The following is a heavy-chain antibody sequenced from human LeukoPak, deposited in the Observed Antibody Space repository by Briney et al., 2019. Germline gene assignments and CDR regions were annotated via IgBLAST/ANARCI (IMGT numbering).Heavy chain of an antibody. CDR2: IGSSSSYI. Sequence: GGSLRLSCAASGFTFSSYSMNWVRQAPGKGLEWVSSIGSSSSYIYYADSVKGRFTISRDNAKNSLYLQMNSLRAEDTAVYYCASQGVGIFDYWGQGTLVTVSS. CDR3: ASQGVGIFDY. V-gene: IGHV3-21*01. CDR1: GFTFSSYS. D-gene: IGHD6-13*01. J-gene: IGHJ4*02.